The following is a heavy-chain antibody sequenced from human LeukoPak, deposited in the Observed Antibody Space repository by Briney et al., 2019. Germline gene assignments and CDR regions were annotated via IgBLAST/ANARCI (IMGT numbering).Heavy chain of an antibody. CDR3: ARDHPFYYDFWSGYSFDP. D-gene: IGHD3-3*01. CDR2: INPNSGGT. Sequence: ASVKVSCKASGYTFTGYYMHWVRQAPGQGLEWMGWINPNSGGTNYAQKFQGRVTMTRDTSISTAYMELSRLRSDDTAVYYCARDHPFYYDFWSGYSFDPWGQGTLVTVSS. CDR1: GYTFTGYY. J-gene: IGHJ5*02. V-gene: IGHV1-2*02.